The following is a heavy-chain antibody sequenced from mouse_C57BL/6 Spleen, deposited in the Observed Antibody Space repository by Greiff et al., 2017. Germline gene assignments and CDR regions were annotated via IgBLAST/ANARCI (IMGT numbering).Heavy chain of an antibody. CDR2: ISSGGSYT. D-gene: IGHD2-1*01. CDR3: ARGGGNYDYFDY. Sequence: EVKLMESGGDLVKPGGSLKLSCAASGFTFSSYGMSWVRQTPDKRLEWVATISSGGSYTYYPDSVKGRFTISRDNAKNTLYLQMSGLKSEDTAMYYCARGGGNYDYFDYWGQGTTLTVSS. J-gene: IGHJ2*01. CDR1: GFTFSSYG. V-gene: IGHV5-6*01.